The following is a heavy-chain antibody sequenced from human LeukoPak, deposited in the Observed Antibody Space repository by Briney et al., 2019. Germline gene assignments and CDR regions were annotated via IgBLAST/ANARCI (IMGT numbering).Heavy chain of an antibody. CDR1: GFTFSSFW. J-gene: IGHJ4*02. CDR3: ARDNIVVVPAARQYYFDY. V-gene: IGHV3-7*05. Sequence: GGSLRLSCAASGFTFSSFWMTWVRQAPGKGLEWVANIKQDGSDRYYVDSVKGRFTISRDNAKNSLYLQMNSLRAEDTAVYYCARDNIVVVPAARQYYFDYWGQGTLVTVSS. D-gene: IGHD2-2*01. CDR2: IKQDGSDR.